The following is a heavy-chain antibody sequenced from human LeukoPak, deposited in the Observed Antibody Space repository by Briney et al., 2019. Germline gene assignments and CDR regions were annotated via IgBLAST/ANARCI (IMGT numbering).Heavy chain of an antibody. D-gene: IGHD1-26*01. V-gene: IGHV4-34*01. CDR2: ISHSGST. CDR3: ARGKWELHY. J-gene: IGHJ4*02. Sequence: SETLSLTCAVYGGSFSGYYWSWIRQPPGKGLEWIGEISHSGSTNYNPSLQSGVTISVDTSKNQFSLKLSSVTAADTAVYYCARGKWELHYWGQGTLVTVSS. CDR1: GGSFSGYY.